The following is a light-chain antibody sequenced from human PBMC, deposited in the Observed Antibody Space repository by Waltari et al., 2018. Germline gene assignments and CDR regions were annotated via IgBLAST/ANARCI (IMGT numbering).Light chain of an antibody. CDR1: SRDVGAYNY. Sequence: QSALTQPPSASGSPGQSVPISCTGTSRDVGAYNYVSWYQQHPGKGPTLMIYEVTKRPPGVPDRFSGSKSGNTASLTVSGLQAEDEADYYCTSYAGSKNVFGTGTKVTVL. CDR2: EVT. J-gene: IGLJ1*01. CDR3: TSYAGSKNV. V-gene: IGLV2-8*01.